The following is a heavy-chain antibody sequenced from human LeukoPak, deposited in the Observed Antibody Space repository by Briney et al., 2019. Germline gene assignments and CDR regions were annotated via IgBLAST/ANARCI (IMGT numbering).Heavy chain of an antibody. CDR2: IYYSGST. CDR1: GGSISSGGYY. D-gene: IGHD5-24*01. Sequence: SETLSLTCTVSGGSISSGGYYWSWIRQHPGKGLEWIGYIYYSGSTYYNPSLKSRVTISVDTSENQFSLKLSSVTAADTAVYYCARDRHGAELDYWGQGTLVTVSS. V-gene: IGHV4-31*03. CDR3: ARDRHGAELDY. J-gene: IGHJ4*02.